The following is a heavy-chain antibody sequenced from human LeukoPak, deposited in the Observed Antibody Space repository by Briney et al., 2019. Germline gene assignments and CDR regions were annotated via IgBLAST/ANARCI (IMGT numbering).Heavy chain of an antibody. J-gene: IGHJ4*02. D-gene: IGHD6-19*01. Sequence: SQTLSLTCAISGDSVSSNSATWNWIRQSPSRGLEWLGRTYYRSQWFYDYTLSVKSRITISPDTSKNQFSLHLNSVTPEDTAVYYCARDSVAGNYFDYWGRGTLVTVSS. V-gene: IGHV6-1*01. CDR3: ARDSVAGNYFDY. CDR2: TYYRSQWFY. CDR1: GDSVSSNSAT.